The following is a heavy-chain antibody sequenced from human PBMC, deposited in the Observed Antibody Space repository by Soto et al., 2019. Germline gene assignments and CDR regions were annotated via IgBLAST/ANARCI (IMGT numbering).Heavy chain of an antibody. CDR2: VYHSGST. CDR3: ATLPPRIVVVKTEIPT. J-gene: IGHJ5*02. D-gene: IGHD2-15*01. V-gene: IGHV4-39*07. Sequence: PSETLSHTCTVSGCSISSGGYCLSWIRKPPGKGLEWIGEVYHSGSTKYNPSLKSRVTISVDKSKNQFSLELRAVTAADTAVYYCATLPPRIVVVKTEIPTWGQGTLVTVSS. CDR1: GCSISSGGYC.